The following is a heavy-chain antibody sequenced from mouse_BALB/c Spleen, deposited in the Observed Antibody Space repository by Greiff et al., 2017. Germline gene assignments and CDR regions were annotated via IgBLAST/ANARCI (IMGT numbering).Heavy chain of an antibody. J-gene: IGHJ3*01. CDR3: AQTARALAY. D-gene: IGHD3-2*01. CDR2: INPSTGYT. Sequence: VQLQQSGAELAKPGASAKMSCKASGYTFTSYWMHWVKQRPGQGLEWIGYINPSTGYTEYNQKFKDKATLTADKSSSTAYMQLSSLTSEDSAVYYCAQTARALAYWGQGTLVTVSA. CDR1: GYTFTSYW. V-gene: IGHV1-7*01.